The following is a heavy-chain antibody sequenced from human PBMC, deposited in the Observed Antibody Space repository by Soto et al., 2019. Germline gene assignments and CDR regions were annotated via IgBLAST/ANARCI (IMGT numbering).Heavy chain of an antibody. CDR2: IWYDGSNK. CDR3: ARGGGYYYDSSGYYFDY. Sequence: PGGSLRLSCAASGFTFSSYGMHWVRQAPGKGLEWVAVIWYDGSNKYYADSVKGRFTISRDNSKNTLYLQMNSLRAEDTAVYYCARGGGYYYDSSGYYFDYWGQGTLVTV. CDR1: GFTFSSYG. V-gene: IGHV3-33*01. J-gene: IGHJ4*02. D-gene: IGHD3-22*01.